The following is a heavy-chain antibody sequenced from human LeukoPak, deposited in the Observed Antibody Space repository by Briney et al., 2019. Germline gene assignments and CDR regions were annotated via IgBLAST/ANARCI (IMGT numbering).Heavy chain of an antibody. CDR3: ARRVTGDLRRFDY. D-gene: IGHD7-27*01. J-gene: IGHJ4*02. CDR2: INYSGST. Sequence: PSETLSLTCTVSGGSISSSGYSRGWIRQPPGKGLEWIGNINYSGSTYYNPSLKSRVTIFVDTSKNQFSLKATSVTAADTAVYFCARRVTGDLRRFDYWGQGTLVTVSS. CDR1: GGSISSSGYS. V-gene: IGHV4-39*01.